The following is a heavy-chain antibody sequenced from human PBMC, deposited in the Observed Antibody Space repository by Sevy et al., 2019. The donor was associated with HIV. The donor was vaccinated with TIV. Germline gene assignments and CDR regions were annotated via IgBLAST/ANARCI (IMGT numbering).Heavy chain of an antibody. V-gene: IGHV3-21*06. J-gene: IGHJ4*02. CDR2: ISGSSNYI. CDR3: ARGPPDGSYDYFDS. Sequence: GGSLRLSCAASGFTFNNFNMNWVRQAPGKGLQWVSSISGSSNYIYYAESLKGRFIISRDNVKDTVFLQMNSLSVDDTAVYYCARGPPDGSYDYFDSWGQGTLVTVSS. D-gene: IGHD1-26*01. CDR1: GFTFNNFN.